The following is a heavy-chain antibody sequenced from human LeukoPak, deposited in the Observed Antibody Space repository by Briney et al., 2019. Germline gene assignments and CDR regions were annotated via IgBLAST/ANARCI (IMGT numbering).Heavy chain of an antibody. J-gene: IGHJ4*02. D-gene: IGHD6-19*01. CDR1: GFTFSSYG. Sequence: GGSLRLSCAASGFTFSSYGMHWVRQAPGKGLEWVANIKQDGSRKYYVDSVKGRFTISRDNAKNSLSLQMNSLRAEDTAVYYCARETPDSSGWDWGQGTLVTVSS. CDR3: ARETPDSSGWD. CDR2: IKQDGSRK. V-gene: IGHV3-7*01.